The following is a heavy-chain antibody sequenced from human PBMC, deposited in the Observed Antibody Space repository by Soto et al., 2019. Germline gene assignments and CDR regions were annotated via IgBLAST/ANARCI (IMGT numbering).Heavy chain of an antibody. J-gene: IGHJ6*02. CDR3: ARQGFVALHGLVDV. V-gene: IGHV4-59*08. CDR2: VHYSWGT. Sequence: QVQLQESGPGLVKPSETLSLSCTVSGGSISSYHWSWIRQTPGKGLEWIGYVHYSWGTNYNPSLKRRDATPLDTSNSQCSVKLPSVTATDIAVYDCARQGFVALHGLVDVWGQGTTVTVSS. D-gene: IGHD3-10*01. CDR1: GGSISSYH.